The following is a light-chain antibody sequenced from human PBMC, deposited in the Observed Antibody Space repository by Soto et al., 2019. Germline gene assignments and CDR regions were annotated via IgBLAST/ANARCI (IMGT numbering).Light chain of an antibody. V-gene: IGLV2-14*03. CDR3: CSYATNSIRV. CDR1: SSDVGGYHY. J-gene: IGLJ3*02. Sequence: QSALTQPASVSGSPGQSITISCTGTSSDVGGYHYVSWYQQHPGKVPKVMIYEVSNRPSGVSNRFSGSKSGNTASLAISGLQAEDEGDYYCCSYATNSIRVFGGGTKLTVL. CDR2: EVS.